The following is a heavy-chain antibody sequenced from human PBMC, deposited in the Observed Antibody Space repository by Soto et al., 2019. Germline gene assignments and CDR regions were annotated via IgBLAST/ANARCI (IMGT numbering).Heavy chain of an antibody. CDR1: GFSFRGYA. Sequence: VQLLESGGGLVQPGGSLRLSCVASGFSFRGYAMSWVRQAPGKGLEWVAIISNDGNNEYYADSVKGRFTISRDNSKSTLYLQMNSLRTEDTAVYYCARDASGAGTRWFDPWGQGTLITVSS. CDR3: ARDASGAGTRWFDP. D-gene: IGHD6-19*01. CDR2: ISNDGNNE. J-gene: IGHJ5*02. V-gene: IGHV3-30-3*01.